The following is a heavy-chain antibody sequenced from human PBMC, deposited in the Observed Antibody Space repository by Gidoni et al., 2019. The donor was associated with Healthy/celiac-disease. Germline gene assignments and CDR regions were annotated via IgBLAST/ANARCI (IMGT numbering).Heavy chain of an antibody. D-gene: IGHD2-2*01. CDR3: ATSLGYCSSTSCYARWFDP. CDR2: IYYSGST. V-gene: IGHV4-39*01. Sequence: QLQLQESGPGLVKPSETLSLTCTVSGGSLSSSSYSWGWIRQPPGKGLEWIGSIYYSGSTYYNPSLKSRVTISVDTSKNQFSLKLSSVTAADTAVYYCATSLGYCSSTSCYARWFDPWGQGTLVTVSS. J-gene: IGHJ5*02. CDR1: GGSLSSSSYS.